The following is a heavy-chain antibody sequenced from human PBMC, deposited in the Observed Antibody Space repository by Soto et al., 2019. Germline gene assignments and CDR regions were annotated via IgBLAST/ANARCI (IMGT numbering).Heavy chain of an antibody. CDR3: AKDKGSLRFLEWLLIDY. V-gene: IGHV3-23*01. CDR2: ISGSGGST. CDR1: GFTFSSYA. D-gene: IGHD3-3*01. J-gene: IGHJ4*02. Sequence: GGSLRLSCAASGFTFSSYAMSWVRQAPGKGLEWVSAISGSGGSTYYADSVKGRFTISRDNSKNTLYLQMNSLRAEDTAVYYCAKDKGSLRFLEWLLIDYWGQGTLVTVSS.